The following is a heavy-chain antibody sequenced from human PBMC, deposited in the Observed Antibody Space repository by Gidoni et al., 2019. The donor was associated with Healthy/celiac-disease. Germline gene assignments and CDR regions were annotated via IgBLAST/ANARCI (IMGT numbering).Heavy chain of an antibody. J-gene: IGHJ6*02. CDR2: IIPIFGTA. D-gene: IGHD3-22*01. V-gene: IGHV1-69*01. Sequence: QVQLVQSGAEVKKPGSSVKVSCKASGGTFSSYAISWVRQAPGQGLEWMGGIIPIFGTANYAQKFQGRVTITADESTSTAYMELSSLRSEDTAVYYCAIGLTYYYDSSGYYLYYYYGMDVWGQGTTVTVSS. CDR1: GGTFSSYA. CDR3: AIGLTYYYDSSGYYLYYYYGMDV.